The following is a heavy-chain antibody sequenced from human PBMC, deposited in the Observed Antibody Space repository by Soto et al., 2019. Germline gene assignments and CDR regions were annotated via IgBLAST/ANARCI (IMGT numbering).Heavy chain of an antibody. D-gene: IGHD5-18*01. CDR1: GGSFSGYY. J-gene: IGHJ4*02. Sequence: SETLSLTCAVYGGSFSGYYCSWIRQPPWKGLEWIGEINHSGITNYNPSLKSRVTISVDTSKNQFSLKVSSVTAADTAVYYCARYARDTAVIGYFGQRTLFTFCS. CDR2: INHSGIT. CDR3: ARYARDTAVIGY. V-gene: IGHV4-34*01.